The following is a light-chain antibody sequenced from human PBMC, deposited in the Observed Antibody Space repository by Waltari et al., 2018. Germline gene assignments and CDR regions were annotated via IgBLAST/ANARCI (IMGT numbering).Light chain of an antibody. CDR2: DAS. Sequence: EVVLTQSPATLSLSPGDRATPSCRASHSVSNLLAWYQQKPGQAPRLLIYDASNTATGIPARFSGSGSGTEFTLTISSLQPDDFATYYCQQYNSYFRGFGQGTKVEIK. CDR1: HSVSNL. CDR3: QQYNSYFRG. V-gene: IGKV3-11*01. J-gene: IGKJ1*01.